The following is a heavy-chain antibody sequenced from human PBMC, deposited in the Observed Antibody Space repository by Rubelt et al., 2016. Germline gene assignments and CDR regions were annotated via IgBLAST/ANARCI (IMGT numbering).Heavy chain of an antibody. J-gene: IGHJ4*02. D-gene: IGHD3-10*01. Sequence: QVQLVQSGAEVKKPGASVKVSCKASGYTFTSYYMHWVRQAPGQGLEWMGIINPSGGSTTYAQTFKGRVTRTRDTSTSTVYMDLSSLRCEDTAVYYCARVGFYYDSGSYVDWGQGTLVTVSS. CDR2: INPSGGST. CDR1: GYTFTSYY. V-gene: IGHV1-46*01. CDR3: ARVGFYYDSGSYVD.